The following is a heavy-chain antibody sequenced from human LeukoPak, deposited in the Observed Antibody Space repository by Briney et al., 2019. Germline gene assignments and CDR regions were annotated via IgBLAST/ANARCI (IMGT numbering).Heavy chain of an antibody. V-gene: IGHV3-30*02. CDR1: GFIFSSYG. CDR3: AKGSPAGYLTVTDY. J-gene: IGHJ4*02. CDR2: IRYDGTNK. Sequence: PGGSLRLSCAASGFIFSSYGMHWVRQAPGKGLDWVAFIRYDGTNKYYADSVKGRFTISRDNSKDTLYLQMNSLRTEDTAVYYCAKGSPAGYLTVTDYWGQGTLVTVSS. D-gene: IGHD4-11*01.